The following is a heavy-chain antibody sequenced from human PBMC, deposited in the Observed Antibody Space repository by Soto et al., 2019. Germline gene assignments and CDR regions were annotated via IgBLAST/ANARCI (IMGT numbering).Heavy chain of an antibody. Sequence: PSETLSLTCTVSGGSSSDYYWIWVRQPTGKGLEWNGHIYRSGSTKYNPALKGRVTMSLDTSKNQFSLKLTSVTAADTAVYYCTRGRGNYYYYGMDVWGQGTTVTVSS. D-gene: IGHD3-10*01. V-gene: IGHV4-4*07. CDR1: GGSSSDYY. CDR3: TRGRGNYYYYGMDV. CDR2: IYRSGST. J-gene: IGHJ6*02.